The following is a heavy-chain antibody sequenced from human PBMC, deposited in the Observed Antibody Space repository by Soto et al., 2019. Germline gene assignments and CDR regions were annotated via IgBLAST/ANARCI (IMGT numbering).Heavy chain of an antibody. J-gene: IGHJ6*03. Sequence: SETLSLTCTVSGGSISSSSYYWGWIRQPPGKGLEWIGSIYYSGSTYYNPSLKSRVTISVDTSKNQFSLKLSSVTAADTAVYYRARHIVGLSTYMDVWGKGTTVTVSS. CDR1: GGSISSSSYY. CDR3: ARHIVGLSTYMDV. CDR2: IYYSGST. D-gene: IGHD3-16*02. V-gene: IGHV4-39*01.